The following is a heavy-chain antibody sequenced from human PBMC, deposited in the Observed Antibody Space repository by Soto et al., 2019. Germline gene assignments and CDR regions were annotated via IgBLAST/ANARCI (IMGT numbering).Heavy chain of an antibody. Sequence: QVQLQQWGAGLLKPSETLSLTCAVYGGSFSGYYWSWIRQPPGKGLEWIGEINHSGSTNYNPSLKSRVTISVDPSKNQFSLKLSSVTAADTAVYYCARESLYSSSWSWGQGTLVTVSS. CDR3: ARESLYSSSWS. CDR2: INHSGST. CDR1: GGSFSGYY. V-gene: IGHV4-34*01. J-gene: IGHJ5*02. D-gene: IGHD6-13*01.